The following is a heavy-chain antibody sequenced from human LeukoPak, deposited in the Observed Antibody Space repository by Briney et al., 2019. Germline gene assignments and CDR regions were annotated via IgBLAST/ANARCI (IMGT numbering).Heavy chain of an antibody. CDR1: GFTFGDYA. V-gene: IGHV3-49*04. CDR2: IRSKAYGGTT. CDR3: AVGGSGRSTWNYFDY. Sequence: GGSLRPSCTASGFTFGDYAMSWVRQAPGKGLEWVGFIRSKAYGGTTEYAASVKGRFTISRDDSKSIAYLQMNSLKTEDTAVYYCAVGGSGRSTWNYFDYWGQGTLVTVSS. D-gene: IGHD6-19*01. J-gene: IGHJ4*02.